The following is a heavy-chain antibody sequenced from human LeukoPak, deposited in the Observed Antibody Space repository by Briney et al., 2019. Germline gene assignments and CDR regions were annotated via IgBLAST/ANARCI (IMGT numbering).Heavy chain of an antibody. J-gene: IGHJ4*02. Sequence: PGGSLRLSCAASGFTFSSYWMSWVRQAPAKGLEWVANIKQDGSEKYYVDSVKGRFTISRDNAKNSLYLQMNSLRAEDTAVYYCARDRRASGWSDYFDYWGQGTLVTVSS. CDR3: ARDRRASGWSDYFDY. V-gene: IGHV3-7*01. D-gene: IGHD6-19*01. CDR2: IKQDGSEK. CDR1: GFTFSSYW.